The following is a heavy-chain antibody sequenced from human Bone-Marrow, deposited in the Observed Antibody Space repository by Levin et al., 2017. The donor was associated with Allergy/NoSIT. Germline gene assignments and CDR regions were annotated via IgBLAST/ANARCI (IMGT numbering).Heavy chain of an antibody. CDR1: GFTISSNY. D-gene: IGHD3-22*01. V-gene: IGHV3-53*01. J-gene: IGHJ4*02. Sequence: GGSLRLSCAASGFTISSNYMSWVRQAPGKGLEWVSVIYSGGSTYYADSVKGRFTISRDNSKNTLYLQMNSLRAEDTAVYYCAREVWVSSGYYYNWGQGTLVTVSS. CDR2: IYSGGST. CDR3: AREVWVSSGYYYN.